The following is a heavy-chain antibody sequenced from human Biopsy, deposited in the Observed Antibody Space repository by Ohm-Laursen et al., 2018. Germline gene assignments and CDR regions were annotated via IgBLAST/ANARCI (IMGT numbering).Heavy chain of an antibody. CDR3: ALAAAQTVTHFDY. CDR2: ISGNSDII. J-gene: IGHJ4*02. Sequence: SLRLSCTASEFNVASNHMNWVRQAPGKGLEWVSTISGNSDIIYDTDSVKGRFTISRDNSKNTLYLQMNSLRADDTAVYYCALAAAQTVTHFDYWGQGTLVTVSS. CDR1: EFNVASNH. V-gene: IGHV3-23*01. D-gene: IGHD4-17*01.